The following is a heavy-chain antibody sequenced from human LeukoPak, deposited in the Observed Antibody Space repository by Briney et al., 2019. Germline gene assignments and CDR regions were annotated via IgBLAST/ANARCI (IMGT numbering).Heavy chain of an antibody. V-gene: IGHV3-30*02. D-gene: IGHD2-21*01. CDR3: ARSPGDYYFDY. CDR1: GFTFSNYD. CDR2: IRSDGSDK. Sequence: GGSLRLSCAASGFTFSNYDMHWARQAPGKGLEWVTFIRSDGSDKYYADSVKGRFTISRDNSKNTLYLQMGSLRAEDMAVYYCARSPGDYYFDYWGQGTLVTVSS. J-gene: IGHJ4*02.